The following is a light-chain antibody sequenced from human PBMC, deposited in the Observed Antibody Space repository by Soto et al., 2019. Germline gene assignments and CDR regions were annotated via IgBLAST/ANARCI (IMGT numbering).Light chain of an antibody. V-gene: IGKV3-20*01. CDR2: GVS. CDR3: KQYDSSPRT. CDR1: QSVSSY. Sequence: EIVMTQSPATLSVSPGERATLSCRASQSVSSYLAWYQQKPGQAPRPLIYGVSSRATGIPDRFSGSGSGTDFTLTIRRLEPEDFAVYYCKQYDSSPRTFGQGTKVDIK. J-gene: IGKJ1*01.